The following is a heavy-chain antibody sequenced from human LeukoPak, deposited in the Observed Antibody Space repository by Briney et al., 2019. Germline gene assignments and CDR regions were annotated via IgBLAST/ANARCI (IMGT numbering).Heavy chain of an antibody. Sequence: SETLSLTCTVSGGSISRSSYYWGWIRQPPGKGLEWIGSIYYSGSTYYNPSLKSRVTISVDTSKNQFSLKLSSVTAADTAVYYCARRGSRIVVVIRWGYYFDYWGQGTLVTVSS. CDR3: ARRGSRIVVVIRWGYYFDY. CDR1: GGSISRSSYY. J-gene: IGHJ4*02. V-gene: IGHV4-39*07. CDR2: IYYSGST. D-gene: IGHD3-22*01.